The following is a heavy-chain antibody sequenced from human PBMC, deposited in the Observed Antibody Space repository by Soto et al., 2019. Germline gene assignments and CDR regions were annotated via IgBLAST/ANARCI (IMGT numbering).Heavy chain of an antibody. V-gene: IGHV3-21*01. CDR2: ISMTTSYV. CDR1: GFTFSRYG. Sequence: EVQLVESGGGLVKPGGSLRLSCAASGFTFSRYGMSWVRQAPGKGLEWVSSISMTTSYVYYADSVKGRFSISRDNAKKILYQEMYALRTEDTAVYYCARDPSEGRVGNWFESWGQGTLVTVSS. CDR3: ARDPSEGRVGNWFES. D-gene: IGHD2-2*01. J-gene: IGHJ5*01.